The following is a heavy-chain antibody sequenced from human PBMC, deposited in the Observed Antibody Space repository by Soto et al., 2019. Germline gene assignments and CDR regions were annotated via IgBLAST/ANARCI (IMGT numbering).Heavy chain of an antibody. Sequence: QVQLVQSGAEVKKPGASVKVSCKASGYTFTGYFMHWVRQAPGKGLEWMGWITPNSGATKYAQKFQGRVTLSRDTSIRTAYMELSGLRSDDTAVYYCARGGGTILAPLPWGQGTLVTVSS. J-gene: IGHJ5*02. CDR1: GYTFTGYF. CDR2: ITPNSGAT. V-gene: IGHV1-2*02. D-gene: IGHD3-3*01. CDR3: ARGGGTILAPLP.